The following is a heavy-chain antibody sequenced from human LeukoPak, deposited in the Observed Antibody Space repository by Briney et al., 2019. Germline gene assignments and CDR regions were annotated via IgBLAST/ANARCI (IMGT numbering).Heavy chain of an antibody. CDR1: GFTFSSYA. CDR3: AKDGHYYDSTGYDY. D-gene: IGHD3-22*01. CDR2: ISSSGGST. V-gene: IGHV3-23*01. Sequence: GGSLRLSCVASGFTFSSYAMSWVRQAPGKGLEWVSAISSSGGSTYYADSVKGRFTISRDNSKNTLYLQMNSLRAEDTAVYYCAKDGHYYDSTGYDYWGQGTLVTVSS. J-gene: IGHJ4*02.